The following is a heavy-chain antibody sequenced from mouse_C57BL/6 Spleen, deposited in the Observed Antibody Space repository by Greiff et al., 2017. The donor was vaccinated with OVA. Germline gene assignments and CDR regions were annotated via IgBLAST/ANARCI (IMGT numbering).Heavy chain of an antibody. Sequence: EVKLVESGGGLVKPGGSLKLSCAASGFTFSSYAMSWVRQTPEKRLEWVATISDGGSYTYYPDNVKGRFTISRDNAKNNLYLQMSHLKSEDTAMYYCAREIITTVVGDYFDYWGQGTTLTVSS. V-gene: IGHV5-4*01. CDR3: AREIITTVVGDYFDY. CDR2: ISDGGSYT. D-gene: IGHD1-1*01. CDR1: GFTFSSYA. J-gene: IGHJ2*01.